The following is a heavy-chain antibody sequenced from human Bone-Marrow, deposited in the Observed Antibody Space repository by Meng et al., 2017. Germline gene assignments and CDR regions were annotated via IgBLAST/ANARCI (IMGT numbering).Heavy chain of an antibody. CDR3: ARVQLGISDDY. CDR2: INPNSGGT. D-gene: IGHD7-27*01. Sequence: QAPPGQSGAEVKKPGAAVKVACKASGYTFTGYYMHWVRQAPGQGLEWMGWINPNSGGTNYAQKFQGRVTMTRDTSISTAYMELSRLRSDDTAVYYCARVQLGISDDYWGQGTLVTVSS. V-gene: IGHV1-2*02. J-gene: IGHJ4*02. CDR1: GYTFTGYY.